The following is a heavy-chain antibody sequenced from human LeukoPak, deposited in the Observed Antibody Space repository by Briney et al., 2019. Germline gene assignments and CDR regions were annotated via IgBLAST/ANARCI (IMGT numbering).Heavy chain of an antibody. V-gene: IGHV4-4*07. Sequence: PSGTLSLTCTVSGGSISSYYWSWIRQPAGKGLEWIGRICTSGSTNYNPSLKSRVTMSVDTSKNQFSLKLSSVTAADTAVYYCARVPITMVRGYYYYYMDVWGKGTTVTISS. CDR3: ARVPITMVRGYYYYYMDV. CDR2: ICTSGST. D-gene: IGHD3-10*01. J-gene: IGHJ6*03. CDR1: GGSISSYY.